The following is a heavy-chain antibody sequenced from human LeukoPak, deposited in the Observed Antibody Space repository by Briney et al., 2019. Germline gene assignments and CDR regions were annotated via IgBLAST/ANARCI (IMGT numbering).Heavy chain of an antibody. V-gene: IGHV1-69*13. Sequence: ASVKVSCEASGGTFSSYAISWVRQAPGQGLEWVGGIIPIFGTANYAQKFQGRVTITADESTSTAYMELSSLRSEDTAVYYCARGSVGSGYYDSSGSFDYWGQGTLVTVSS. CDR2: IIPIFGTA. CDR1: GGTFSSYA. CDR3: ARGSVGSGYYDSSGSFDY. J-gene: IGHJ4*02. D-gene: IGHD3-22*01.